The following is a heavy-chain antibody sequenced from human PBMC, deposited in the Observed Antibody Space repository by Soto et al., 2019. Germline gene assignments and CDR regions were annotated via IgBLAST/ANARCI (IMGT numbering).Heavy chain of an antibody. CDR1: GYTFTGYY. CDR2: INPNSGGT. CDR3: ARAGTTDILTGYYMDV. Sequence: QVQLVQSGAEVKKPGASVKVSCKASGYTFTGYYMHWVRQAPGQGLEWMGWINPNSGGTNYAQKFQGWVTITRDTSISTAYMELSWLRSDDTAVYYCARAGTTDILTGYYMDVWGIGTTVTVSS. J-gene: IGHJ6*03. V-gene: IGHV1-2*04. D-gene: IGHD3-9*01.